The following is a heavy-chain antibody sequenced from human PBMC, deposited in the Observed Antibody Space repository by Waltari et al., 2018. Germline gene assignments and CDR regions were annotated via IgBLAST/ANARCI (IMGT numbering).Heavy chain of an antibody. CDR3: ARAETTGTTVDY. V-gene: IGHV4-30-4*08. CDR1: GGSMSSGDYY. CDR2: IYYSGST. D-gene: IGHD4-17*01. Sequence: QVQLQQSGPGLVKPSQTLSLTCTVSGGSMSSGDYYLSWVRQHPGKGLEWIGYIYYSGSTYYNPSLKSRVTISVDTSKNQFSLKLSSVTAADTAVYYSARAETTGTTVDYWGQGTLVTGSS. J-gene: IGHJ4*02.